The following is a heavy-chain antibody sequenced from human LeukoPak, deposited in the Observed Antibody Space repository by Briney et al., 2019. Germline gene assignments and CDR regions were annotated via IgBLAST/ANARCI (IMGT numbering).Heavy chain of an antibody. CDR3: ARDSNYDFWSGYIDY. V-gene: IGHV3-30*04. CDR1: GFTFSSYA. D-gene: IGHD3-3*01. Sequence: GGSLRLSCAASGFTFSSYAMHWVRQAPSKGLEWVAVISYDGSNKYYADSVKGRFTISRDNSKNTLYLQMNSLRAEDTAVYYCARDSNYDFWSGYIDYWGQGTLVTVSS. CDR2: ISYDGSNK. J-gene: IGHJ4*02.